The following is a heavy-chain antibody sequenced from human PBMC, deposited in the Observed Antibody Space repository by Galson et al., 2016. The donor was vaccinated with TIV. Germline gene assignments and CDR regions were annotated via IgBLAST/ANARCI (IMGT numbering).Heavy chain of an antibody. D-gene: IGHD2-15*01. Sequence: SLRLSCAASGFTFTTYAMNWVRQAPGKGLEWVSSISFTGGSTYYADSVKGRFTVSRDNSKNTVYLQMNRLRTDDTATYFCAKDRVKTVGGAGSFDFWGQGTRLTVSS. CDR2: ISFTGGST. J-gene: IGHJ4*02. CDR1: GFTFTTYA. CDR3: AKDRVKTVGGAGSFDF. V-gene: IGHV3-23*01.